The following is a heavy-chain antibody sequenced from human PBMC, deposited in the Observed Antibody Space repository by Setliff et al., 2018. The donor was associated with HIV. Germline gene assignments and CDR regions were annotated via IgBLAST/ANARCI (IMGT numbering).Heavy chain of an antibody. CDR1: GASINSGSHN. D-gene: IGHD2-15*01. Sequence: SEALSLTCTVSGASINSGSHNWGWIRQPPGKGLEWIATLHYTGTTYYNPSLKSRVTISTDTSKNQFSLKLSSVTAADTAVYYCARRIQLRDSSGRSCWTFDIWGQGTMVTVSS. CDR3: ARRIQLRDSSGRSCWTFDI. J-gene: IGHJ3*02. V-gene: IGHV4-39*01. CDR2: LHYTGTT.